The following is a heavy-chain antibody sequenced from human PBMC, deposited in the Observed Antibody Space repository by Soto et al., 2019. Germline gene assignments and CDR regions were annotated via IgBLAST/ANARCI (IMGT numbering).Heavy chain of an antibody. J-gene: IGHJ4*02. CDR2: ISSNRATI. CDR1: GFIADDYA. V-gene: IGHV3-9*02. D-gene: IGHD3-16*01. CDR3: VKDMKRGWMTTFHYFDS. Sequence: EVQLVESGGGLVQPGRSLRLSCVASGFIADDYAMHWVRQAPGKGLEWVSGISSNRATINYADSVKGRFTISRVNAKNSLFLQMYGLRPEDTTFYFCVKDMKRGWMTTFHYFDSWGQGTLVTVSS.